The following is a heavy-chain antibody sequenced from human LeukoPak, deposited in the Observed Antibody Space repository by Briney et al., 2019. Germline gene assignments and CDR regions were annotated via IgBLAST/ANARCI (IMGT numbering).Heavy chain of an antibody. Sequence: GASVKVSCKASGYTFTAQYINWVRQAPGQGLEWMGWINPDSGGTHFAQKFQGRVTMTRDTSISTADMELSRLRFDDTAVYYCAREFRSNYNDAFDLWGQGTLVTVSS. CDR1: GYTFTAQY. CDR2: INPDSGGT. V-gene: IGHV1-2*02. J-gene: IGHJ3*01. D-gene: IGHD3-10*01. CDR3: AREFRSNYNDAFDL.